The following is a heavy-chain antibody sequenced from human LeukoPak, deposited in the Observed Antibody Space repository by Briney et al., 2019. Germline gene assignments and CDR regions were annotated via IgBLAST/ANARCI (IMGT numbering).Heavy chain of an antibody. V-gene: IGHV4-30-2*01. CDR3: ARSLPGIAAAGYDY. CDR2: IYYGGST. CDR1: GGSISSGGYF. J-gene: IGHJ4*02. D-gene: IGHD6-13*01. Sequence: SQTLSLTCTVSGGSISSGGYFWSWIRQPPGKGLEWIGHIYYGGSTYYNPSLKSRVTISVDRSKNQFSLKLSSVTAADTAVYYCARSLPGIAAAGYDYWGQGTLVTVSS.